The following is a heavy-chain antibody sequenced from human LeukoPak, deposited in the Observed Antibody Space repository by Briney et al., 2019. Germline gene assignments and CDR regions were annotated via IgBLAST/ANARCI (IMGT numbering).Heavy chain of an antibody. CDR1: GYSISSGYY. CDR2: IYHSGST. D-gene: IGHD2-15*01. J-gene: IGHJ4*02. V-gene: IGHV4-38-2*01. Sequence: KSSETLSLTCAVSGYSISSGYYWGWIRQPPEKGLEWIGSIYHSGSTYYNPSLKSRVTISVDTSKNQFSLKLSSVTAADTAVYYCAGTPDIVVVVAALYYWGQGTLVTVSS. CDR3: AGTPDIVVVVAALYY.